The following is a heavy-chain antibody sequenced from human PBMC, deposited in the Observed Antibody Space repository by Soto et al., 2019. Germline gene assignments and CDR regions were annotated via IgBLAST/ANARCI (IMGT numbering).Heavy chain of an antibody. D-gene: IGHD4-4*01. V-gene: IGHV1-69*12. CDR3: ARDGGVYDYSPFDY. J-gene: IGHJ4*02. Sequence: QVQLVQSGAEVKKPGSSVKVSCKASGGTFSSYAISWVRQAPGQGLEWMGGISPIFGTADYAQKFQGRVTITADESTRTAYMELSSLRSADTAVYYCARDGGVYDYSPFDYWGQGTLVTVSS. CDR1: GGTFSSYA. CDR2: ISPIFGTA.